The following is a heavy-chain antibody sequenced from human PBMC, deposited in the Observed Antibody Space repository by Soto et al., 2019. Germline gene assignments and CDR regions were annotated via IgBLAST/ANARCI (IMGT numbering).Heavy chain of an antibody. D-gene: IGHD2-15*01. CDR2: ISYDGSNK. CDR1: GFTFSSYG. CDR3: AKGRGHIVFPY. J-gene: IGHJ4*02. V-gene: IGHV3-30*18. Sequence: QVQLVESGGGVVQPGRSLRLSCAASGFTFSSYGMHWVRQAPGKGLEWVAVISYDGSNKYYADSVKGRFTISRDNSKNTLYLQMNSLRAEDTAVYYCAKGRGHIVFPYWGQGTLVTVSS.